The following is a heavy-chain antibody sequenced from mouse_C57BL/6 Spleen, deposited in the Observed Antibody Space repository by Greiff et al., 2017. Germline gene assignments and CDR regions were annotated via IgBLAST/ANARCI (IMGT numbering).Heavy chain of an antibody. CDR1: GYTFTDYY. Sequence: EVQLQQSGPELVKPGASVKISCKASGYTFTDYYMNWVKQSHGKSLEWIGDINPNNGGTSYNQKFKGKATLTVDKSSSTAYMELRSLTSEDSAVYYCARGVYSNFYFDYWGQGTTLTVSS. CDR2: INPNNGGT. V-gene: IGHV1-26*01. J-gene: IGHJ2*01. D-gene: IGHD2-5*01. CDR3: ARGVYSNFYFDY.